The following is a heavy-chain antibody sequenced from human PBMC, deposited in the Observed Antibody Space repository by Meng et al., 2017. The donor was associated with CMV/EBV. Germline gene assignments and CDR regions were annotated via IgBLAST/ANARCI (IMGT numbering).Heavy chain of an antibody. V-gene: IGHV5-51*01. D-gene: IGHD3-3*01. Sequence: FTSCCIAWRRLMPGKGLELMGIIYPGHTDTRYNPSFQGQVTITTDKSNSTAYLQWSSLKASANAMDYCARLQARQKTVWSGYSFDYWGQGTLVTVSS. CDR2: IYPGHTDT. CDR3: ARLQARQKTVWSGYSFDY. CDR1: FTSCC. J-gene: IGHJ4*02.